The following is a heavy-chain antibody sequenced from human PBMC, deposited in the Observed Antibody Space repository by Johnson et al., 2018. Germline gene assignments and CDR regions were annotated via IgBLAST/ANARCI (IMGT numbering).Heavy chain of an antibody. Sequence: QVQLVESGGGVVQPGRSLRLSCAASGFTFSSYAMHWVRQAPGKGLEWVAVISYDGSNKYYADSVKGRFTIARDNSKNTLYLQMNSLRAEDTAGYYCAKAGEDYYGRDVWGQGTTVTVSS. CDR2: ISYDGSNK. V-gene: IGHV3-30-3*01. CDR1: GFTFSSYA. CDR3: AKAGEDYYGRDV. J-gene: IGHJ6*02. D-gene: IGHD3-10*01.